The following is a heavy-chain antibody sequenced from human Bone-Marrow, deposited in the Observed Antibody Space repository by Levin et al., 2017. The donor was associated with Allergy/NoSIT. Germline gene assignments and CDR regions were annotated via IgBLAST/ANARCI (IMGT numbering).Heavy chain of an antibody. CDR2: ISYDGTNK. CDR3: AKGDIVVMVYASQVDY. J-gene: IGHJ4*02. D-gene: IGHD2-8*01. CDR1: GFTFSTYG. V-gene: IGHV3-30*18. Sequence: PGGSLRLSCAASGFTFSTYGMHWVRQAPGKGLEWVAVISYDGTNKYYADSVKGRFTISRDNSKNTLYLQMNSLRAEDPAVYYCAKGDIVVMVYASQVDYWGQGTLVTVSS.